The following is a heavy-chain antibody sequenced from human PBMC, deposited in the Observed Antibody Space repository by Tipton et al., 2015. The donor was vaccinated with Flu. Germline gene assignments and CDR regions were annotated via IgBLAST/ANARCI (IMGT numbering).Heavy chain of an antibody. V-gene: IGHV3-66*01. CDR2: IYSGGST. CDR3: ASAPTGNYYFDS. CDR1: GFTVSTTY. Sequence: SLRLSCAASGFTVSTTYMSWVRQAPGKGLEWVSVIYSGGSTYYTDSVKGRFTISRDNSKNTLYLQMNSLRAEDTAVYYCASAPTGNYYFDSWGQGSLVPVSS. D-gene: IGHD4-23*01. J-gene: IGHJ4*02.